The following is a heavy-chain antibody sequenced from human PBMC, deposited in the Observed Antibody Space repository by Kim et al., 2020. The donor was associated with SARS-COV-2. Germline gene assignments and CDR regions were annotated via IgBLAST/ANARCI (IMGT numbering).Heavy chain of an antibody. CDR1: GGSISSSSYY. V-gene: IGHV4-39*01. J-gene: IGHJ6*02. CDR3: ATQPIAVAGLYYYYGMDV. Sequence: SETLSLTCTVSGGSISSSSYYWGWIRQPPGKGLEWIGSIYYSGSTYYNPSLKSRVTISVDTSNNQFSLKLSSVTAADTAVYYCATQPIAVAGLYYYYGMDVWGQGTTVTVSS. CDR2: IYYSGST. D-gene: IGHD6-19*01.